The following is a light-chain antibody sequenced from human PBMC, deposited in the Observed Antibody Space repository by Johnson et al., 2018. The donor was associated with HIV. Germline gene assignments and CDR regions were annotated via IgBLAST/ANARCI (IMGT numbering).Light chain of an antibody. V-gene: IGLV1-51*01. CDR2: DNT. Sequence: QSVLTQPPSVSAAPGQKVTISCSGSSSNIGRNYVSWYQQLPGTAPTLLIFDNTKRPSGIPARFSASKSGTSATLGITGLQTGDEADYYCGTWDSSLSAYVFGTGTKVTVL. CDR3: GTWDSSLSAYV. J-gene: IGLJ1*01. CDR1: SSNIGRNY.